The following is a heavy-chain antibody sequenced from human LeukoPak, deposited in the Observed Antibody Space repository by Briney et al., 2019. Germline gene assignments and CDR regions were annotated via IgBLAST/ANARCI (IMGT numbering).Heavy chain of an antibody. J-gene: IGHJ4*02. CDR2: LNPNTGNT. Sequence: ASVKVSCTAATATFINYDINWVRQAPGQGLEWIGWLNPNTGNTGYAQNFQGRVTMTSYTSISTAHMELSRLRPEDTAVYYCAVTPSNLSHLDKWGQGTLVTISS. CDR1: TATFINYD. D-gene: IGHD4-11*01. V-gene: IGHV1-8*01. CDR3: AVTPSNLSHLDK.